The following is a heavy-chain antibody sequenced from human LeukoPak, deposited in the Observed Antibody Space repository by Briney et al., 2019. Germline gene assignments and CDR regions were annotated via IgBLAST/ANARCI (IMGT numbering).Heavy chain of an antibody. CDR1: GDGVSSNSAA. CDR3: ARHPTFGYSRRQWLAYFDY. D-gene: IGHD6-13*01. Sequence: SQTLSLTCAISGDGVSSNSAAWNWIRQSPSGGLGWLGRTYYRSKWYNDYAVSVKSRTTINPDTSKNQFSLQLNSVTPEDTAVYYCARHPTFGYSRRQWLAYFDYWGQGTLVTVSS. V-gene: IGHV6-1*01. CDR2: TYYRSKWYN. J-gene: IGHJ4*02.